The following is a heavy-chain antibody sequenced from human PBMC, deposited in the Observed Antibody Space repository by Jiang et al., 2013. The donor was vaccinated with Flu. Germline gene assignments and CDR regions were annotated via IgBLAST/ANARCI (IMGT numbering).Heavy chain of an antibody. CDR3: AKDGQGSIQLTYFDY. CDR2: ISYDGSNK. Sequence: QLLESGGGVVQPGRSLRLSCAASGFTFSSYAMHWVRQAPGKGLEWVAVISYDGSNKYYADSVKGRFTISRDNSKNTLYLQMNSLRAEDTAVYYCAKDGQGSIQLTYFDYWGQGTLVTVSS. V-gene: IGHV3-30*04. D-gene: IGHD5-18*01. CDR1: GFTFSSYA. J-gene: IGHJ4*02.